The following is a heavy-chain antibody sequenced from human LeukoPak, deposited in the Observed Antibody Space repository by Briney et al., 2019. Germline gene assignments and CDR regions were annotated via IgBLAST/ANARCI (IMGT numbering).Heavy chain of an antibody. Sequence: SETLSLTCTVSGSISGYYWSWIRQPPGKGLEWIGEINHSGSTNYNPSLKSRVTISVDTSKNQFSLKLSSVTAADTAVYYCARGPIGYSSSWYGGWFDPWGQGTLVTVSS. V-gene: IGHV4-34*01. CDR1: GSISGYY. J-gene: IGHJ5*02. D-gene: IGHD6-13*01. CDR3: ARGPIGYSSSWYGGWFDP. CDR2: INHSGST.